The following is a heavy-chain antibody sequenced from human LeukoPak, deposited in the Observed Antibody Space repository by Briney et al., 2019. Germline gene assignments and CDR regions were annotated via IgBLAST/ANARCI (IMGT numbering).Heavy chain of an antibody. Sequence: GGSLRLSCAASGFTFSTYAMSWVRQAPGKGLEWVSTISTSGRSTYYADSVKGRFTISRDNSKSTLFLQMNSLRAEDTAVYYCAKRGDYYDSRGYPYYFDYWGQGTLVTVSS. D-gene: IGHD3-22*01. CDR1: GFTFSTYA. J-gene: IGHJ4*02. V-gene: IGHV3-23*01. CDR3: AKRGDYYDSRGYPYYFDY. CDR2: ISTSGRST.